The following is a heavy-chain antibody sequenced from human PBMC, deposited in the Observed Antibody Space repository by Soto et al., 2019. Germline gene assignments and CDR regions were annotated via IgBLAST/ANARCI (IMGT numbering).Heavy chain of an antibody. Sequence: QVQLVESGGGLVKPGGSLRLSCAASGLTFSDCYMNWIRQAPGKGLEWVSYISSSGSSINYAGSVKGRFTISRDNAKTSLYLQMNSLRAEDTAMYYCARVRFGEWGYAMDVWGQGTTVTVSS. CDR1: GLTFSDCY. D-gene: IGHD3-10*01. V-gene: IGHV3-11*01. CDR2: ISSSGSSI. J-gene: IGHJ6*02. CDR3: ARVRFGEWGYAMDV.